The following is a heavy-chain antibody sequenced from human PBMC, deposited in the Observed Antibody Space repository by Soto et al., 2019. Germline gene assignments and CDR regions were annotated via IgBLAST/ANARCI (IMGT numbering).Heavy chain of an antibody. D-gene: IGHD6-19*01. Sequence: GALGLSCAASGFTFSCYAMGWVRQAPRKGLGWVSAISGSGGSTLYADSEKGHFTISRDNSKDTLYLQMNSLRAEDTAVYYGAKDGWYSSGWYSDFDYWGQGTLVTVSS. CDR3: AKDGWYSSGWYSDFDY. J-gene: IGHJ4*02. CDR1: GFTFSCYA. CDR2: ISGSGGST. V-gene: IGHV3-23*01.